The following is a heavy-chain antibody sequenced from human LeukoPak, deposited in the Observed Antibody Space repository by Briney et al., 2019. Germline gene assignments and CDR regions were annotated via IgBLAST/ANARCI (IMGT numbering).Heavy chain of an antibody. J-gene: IGHJ6*02. Sequence: GGSLRLSCAASGFTFSSYWMSWVRQAPGKGLEWVANIKQDGSEKYYVDSVKGRFTISRDNAKNSLYLQMNSLRAEDTAVYYCARDYGDYGSYYGMDVWGQGTTVTVSS. D-gene: IGHD4-17*01. CDR2: IKQDGSEK. CDR3: ARDYGDYGSYYGMDV. V-gene: IGHV3-7*03. CDR1: GFTFSSYW.